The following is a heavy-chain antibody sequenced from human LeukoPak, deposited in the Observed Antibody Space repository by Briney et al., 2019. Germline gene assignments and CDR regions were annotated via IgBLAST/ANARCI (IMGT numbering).Heavy chain of an antibody. CDR3: ARATLSDYYFNY. CDR1: GYIFTNYY. J-gene: IGHJ4*02. CDR2: INPSGGAT. V-gene: IGHV1-46*01. Sequence: ASVKVSCKASGYIFTNYYMHWVRQAPGQGLEWMGIINPSGGATSYSQMFQGRVTLTRDTSTNTVYMELSNLRFEDTAVCFCARATLSDYYFNYWGQGTLVTVSS.